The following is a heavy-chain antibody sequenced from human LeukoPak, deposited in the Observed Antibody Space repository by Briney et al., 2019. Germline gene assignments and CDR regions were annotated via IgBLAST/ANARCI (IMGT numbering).Heavy chain of an antibody. CDR1: GFTFSSYD. CDR3: AKTPGGSGPWWFDP. Sequence: GGSLRLSCAASGFTFSSYDMTWVRQAPGRGLEWVSSIRPSGDNTYYGDSVKGRFTISRDNSKNTLYLQMNSLRAEDTAVYYCAKTPGGSGPWWFDPWGQGTLVTVSS. J-gene: IGHJ5*02. V-gene: IGHV3-23*01. D-gene: IGHD3-10*01. CDR2: IRPSGDNT.